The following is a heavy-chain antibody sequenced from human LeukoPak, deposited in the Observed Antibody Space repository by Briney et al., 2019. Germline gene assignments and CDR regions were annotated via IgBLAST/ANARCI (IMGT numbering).Heavy chain of an antibody. CDR1: GGSISSCY. V-gene: IGHV4-4*07. D-gene: IGHD1-26*01. CDR3: ARENSGSYREFDY. Sequence: SETLSLTCTVSGGSISSCYWSWIRQPAGKGLEWIGRIYTSGSTNYNASLKSRVSMSVDTSRNQFSLKLSPVTAADTAVFYCARENSGSYREFDYWGQGTLVTVSS. CDR2: IYTSGST. J-gene: IGHJ4*02.